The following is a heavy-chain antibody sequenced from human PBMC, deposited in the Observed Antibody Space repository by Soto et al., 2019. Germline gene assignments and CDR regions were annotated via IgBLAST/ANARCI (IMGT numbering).Heavy chain of an antibody. CDR2: IYPGDSDT. Sequence: GESLKISCKGSGYSFTSYWIGWVRQMPGKGLEWMGIIYPGDSDTRYSPSFQGQVTISADKSISTAYLQWSSLKASDTAMYYCARTGYSGYDWRPIHGSVDYWGQGTLVTVSS. V-gene: IGHV5-51*01. CDR3: ARTGYSGYDWRPIHGSVDY. J-gene: IGHJ4*02. D-gene: IGHD5-12*01. CDR1: GYSFTSYW.